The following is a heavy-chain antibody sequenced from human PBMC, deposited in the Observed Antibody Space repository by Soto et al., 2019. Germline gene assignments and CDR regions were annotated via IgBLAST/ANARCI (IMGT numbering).Heavy chain of an antibody. V-gene: IGHV1-8*01. D-gene: IGHD4-17*01. Sequence: QVQLVQSGAEVKKPGASVKVSCKASGYTFTSYDINWVRQATGQGLEWMGWMNPNSGNTGYAQKFQGRVTMTRNTSISTAYMELSSLRSEDTAVYYCASPLAYGGKTNWYFDLWGRGILVTVSS. CDR3: ASPLAYGGKTNWYFDL. J-gene: IGHJ2*01. CDR1: GYTFTSYD. CDR2: MNPNSGNT.